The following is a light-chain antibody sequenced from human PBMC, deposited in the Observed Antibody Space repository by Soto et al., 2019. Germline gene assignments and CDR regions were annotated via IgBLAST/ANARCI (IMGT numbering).Light chain of an antibody. J-gene: IGKJ5*01. CDR1: ESIARH. CDR3: KQWYRTLALS. Sequence: DIQMTQSPSSLSASVGDRVTITCRASESIARHLNWYQQKPGKAPKLLIYAASSLQNGVPSRFRGSGSGTDFTLTISNLQPEDCATYYCKQWYRTLALSFGHGPRMEI. V-gene: IGKV1-39*01. CDR2: AAS.